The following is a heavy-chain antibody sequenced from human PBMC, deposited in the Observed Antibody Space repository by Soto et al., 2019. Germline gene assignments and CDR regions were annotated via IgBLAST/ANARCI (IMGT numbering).Heavy chain of an antibody. D-gene: IGHD3-16*01. J-gene: IGHJ4*02. CDR2: NYHSGST. V-gene: IGHV4-4*02. CDR3: ARTRGGPRPYFDH. Sequence: QVQLQESGPGLVKPSGTLSLTCAVSSGSISSTYWWSWVRQPQGKGLEWIGENYHSGSTNYSPTLTSRVSISVDKSRNQSSRNLGSVTDAGTAVYYCARTRGGPRPYFDHWGQGTLVTVSS. CDR1: SGSISSTYW.